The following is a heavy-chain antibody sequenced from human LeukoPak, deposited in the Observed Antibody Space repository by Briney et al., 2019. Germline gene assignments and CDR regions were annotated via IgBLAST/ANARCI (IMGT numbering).Heavy chain of an antibody. CDR2: ISSNGGST. V-gene: IGHV3-64D*09. CDR3: VKDYRSWGRDY. CDR1: GFTFSSYA. Sequence: PGGSLRLSCSVSGFTFSSYAMHWVRQAPGKGLEYVSVISSNGGSTYYADSVKGRFTISRDNSKKTLYLRMSSLRAEDTAVYYCVKDYRSWGRDYWGQGTLVTVSS. D-gene: IGHD3-16*01. J-gene: IGHJ4*02.